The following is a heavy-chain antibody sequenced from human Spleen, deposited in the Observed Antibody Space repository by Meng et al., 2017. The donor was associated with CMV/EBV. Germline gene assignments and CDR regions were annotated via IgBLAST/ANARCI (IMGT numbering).Heavy chain of an antibody. J-gene: IGHJ6*02. CDR3: AKDKGRDFFDGLDV. Sequence: GESLKISCVASGFTFDDYYIHWVRQVPGKGLEWVSLINWDGTFTSYAVSVRGRFTMSRDNSRNSVFLQMNSLRIEDTGLYYCAKDKGRDFFDGLDVWGRGNTVNFAS. CDR2: INWDGTFT. V-gene: IGHV3-43*01. CDR1: GFTFDDYY. D-gene: IGHD3-3*01.